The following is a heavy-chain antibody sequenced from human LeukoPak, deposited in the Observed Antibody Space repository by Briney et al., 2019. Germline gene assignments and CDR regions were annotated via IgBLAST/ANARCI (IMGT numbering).Heavy chain of an antibody. CDR2: AHSNGDT. J-gene: IGHJ4*02. CDR3: ASLYYDSSGYYLGEDY. Sequence: SETLSLTCIISGGSINDYYWGWIRQPPGKGLEWIGYAHSNGDTDYNPSLRSRLTISLDTSKKDFSLKLSSVTAADTAVYYCASLYYDSSGYYLGEDYWGQGTLVTVSS. CDR1: GGSINDYY. D-gene: IGHD3-22*01. V-gene: IGHV4-59*08.